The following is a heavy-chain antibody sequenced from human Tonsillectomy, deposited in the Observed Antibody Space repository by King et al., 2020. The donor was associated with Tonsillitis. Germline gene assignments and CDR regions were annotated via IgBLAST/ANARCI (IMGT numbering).Heavy chain of an antibody. Sequence: EGQLVQSGGGLVKPGGSLRLSCAASGFTFSSYSMNWVRQAPGKGLEWVSSIISSTNYIYYADSVKGRFTISSDNAKNSLYLQMSSLRAEDTAVYYCARVPRRQDIVAPMYVWGQGTTVTVSS. D-gene: IGHD2-15*01. CDR1: GFTFSSYS. CDR2: IISSTNYI. V-gene: IGHV3-21*01. J-gene: IGHJ6*02. CDR3: ARVPRRQDIVAPMYV.